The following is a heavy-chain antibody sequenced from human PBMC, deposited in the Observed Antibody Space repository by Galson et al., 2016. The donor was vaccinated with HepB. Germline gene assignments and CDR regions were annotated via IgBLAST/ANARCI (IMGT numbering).Heavy chain of an antibody. V-gene: IGHV3-66*02. CDR3: ARDVVVSSSSGPVGY. CDR1: GFTVSNNY. CDR2: IYSDVGGGFT. Sequence: SLRLSCAASGFTVSNNYMCWVRQAPGKGLEWVSLIYSDVGGGFTYYGGSVKGRFTISRDNSKNTLYLQMNDLRPEDTAVYYCARDVVVSSSSGPVGYWGQGTLVTVSP. J-gene: IGHJ4*02. D-gene: IGHD2-21*01.